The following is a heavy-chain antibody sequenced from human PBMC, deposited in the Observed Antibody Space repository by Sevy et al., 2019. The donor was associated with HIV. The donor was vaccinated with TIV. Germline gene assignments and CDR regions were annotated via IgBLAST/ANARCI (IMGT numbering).Heavy chain of an antibody. Sequence: GGSLRLSCAASGFTFSSYGMHWVRRAPGKVLEWLALTWYDGSTKFYADSVKGRFTISRDNSKNILSLQMNSLRADDTAVYYCTRVRSIYVDTTHYYAMDVWGQGTTVTVSS. CDR1: GFTFSSYG. CDR2: TWYDGSTK. D-gene: IGHD5-18*01. J-gene: IGHJ6*02. V-gene: IGHV3-33*01. CDR3: TRVRSIYVDTTHYYAMDV.